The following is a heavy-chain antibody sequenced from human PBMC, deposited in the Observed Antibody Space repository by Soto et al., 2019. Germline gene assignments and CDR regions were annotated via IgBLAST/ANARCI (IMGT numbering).Heavy chain of an antibody. D-gene: IGHD3-22*01. CDR2: IYYSGST. CDR3: ARLRPENMIVVVISPYYMDV. J-gene: IGHJ6*02. V-gene: IGHV4-39*01. Sequence: SETLSLTCTVSGGSISSSSYYWGWIRQPPGKGLEWIGSIYYSGSTYYNPSLKSRVTISVDTSKNQFSLKLSSVTAADTAVYYCARLRPENMIVVVISPYYMDVWGQGTTVTVSS. CDR1: GGSISSSSYY.